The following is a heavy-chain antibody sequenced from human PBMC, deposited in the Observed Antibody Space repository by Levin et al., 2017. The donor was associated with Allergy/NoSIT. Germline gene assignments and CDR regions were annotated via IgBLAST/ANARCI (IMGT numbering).Heavy chain of an antibody. J-gene: IGHJ3*02. CDR1: GGTFSSYA. V-gene: IGHV1-69*13. CDR3: ARDGARAYDSSGDAFDI. CDR2: IIPIFGTA. D-gene: IGHD3-22*01. Sequence: ASVKVSCKASGGTFSSYAISWVRQAPGQGLEWMGGIIPIFGTANYAQKFQGRVTITADESTSTAYMELSSLRSEDTAVYYCARDGARAYDSSGDAFDIWGQGTMVTVSS.